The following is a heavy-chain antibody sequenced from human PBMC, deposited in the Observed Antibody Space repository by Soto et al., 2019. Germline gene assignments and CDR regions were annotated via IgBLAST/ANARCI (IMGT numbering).Heavy chain of an antibody. CDR3: ARGPRVGAPWFDP. CDR2: IYYSGST. CDR1: GGSISSSSYY. J-gene: IGHJ5*02. V-gene: IGHV4-39*01. D-gene: IGHD2-15*01. Sequence: QLQLQESGPGLVKPSETLSLTCTVSGGSISSSSYYWGWIRQPPGKGLEWIGSIYYSGSTYYNPSLKSRVTISVDTSKNQFSLKLSSVTAADTAVYYCARGPRVGAPWFDPWGQGTLVTVSS.